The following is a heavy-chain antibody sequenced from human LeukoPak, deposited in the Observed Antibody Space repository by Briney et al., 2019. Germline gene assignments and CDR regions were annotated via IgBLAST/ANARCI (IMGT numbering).Heavy chain of an antibody. CDR1: GGTFSSYA. Sequence: SVKVSCKASGGTFSSYAISWVRQAPGQGLEWMGRIIPIFGTANYAQQFQGRVTITTDESTSTAYMELSSLRSEDTAVYYGARDSQYYYDSSGYYYWGQGTLVTVSS. CDR2: IIPIFGTA. V-gene: IGHV1-69*05. D-gene: IGHD3-22*01. J-gene: IGHJ4*02. CDR3: ARDSQYYYDSSGYYY.